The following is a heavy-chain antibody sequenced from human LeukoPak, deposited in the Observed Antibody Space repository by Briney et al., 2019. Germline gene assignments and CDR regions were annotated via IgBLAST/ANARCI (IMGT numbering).Heavy chain of an antibody. V-gene: IGHV1-8*01. CDR1: GYTFTSYD. CDR3: ARDQVEQWSGVAWYIDY. CDR2: VNPNSGNT. D-gene: IGHD6-19*01. J-gene: IGHJ4*02. Sequence: ASVKVSCKASGYTFTSYDINWVRQATGQGLEWMGWVNPNSGNTGYAQKFQGRVTMTRNTSISTAYMELSSLRAEDTAVYYCARDQVEQWSGVAWYIDYWGQGTLVTVSS.